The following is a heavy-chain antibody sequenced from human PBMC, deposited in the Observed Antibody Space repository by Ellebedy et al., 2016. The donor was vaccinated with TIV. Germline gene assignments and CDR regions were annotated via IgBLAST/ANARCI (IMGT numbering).Heavy chain of an antibody. CDR1: GFTFRNFA. Sequence: GGSLRLSCAASGFTFRNFAMTWVRQAPGKGLEWVSSISSSGVGTDYAGSVRGRVTISRDNSKNTLYLQMNSLRADDSAVYYCAKLDSSGYYYGRFDYWGQGTLVTVSS. D-gene: IGHD3-22*01. V-gene: IGHV3-23*01. J-gene: IGHJ4*02. CDR2: ISSSGVGT. CDR3: AKLDSSGYYYGRFDY.